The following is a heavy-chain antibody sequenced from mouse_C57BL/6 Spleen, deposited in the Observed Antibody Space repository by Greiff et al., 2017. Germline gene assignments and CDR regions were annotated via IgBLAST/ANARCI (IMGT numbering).Heavy chain of an antibody. CDR1: ASTFPSYW. Sequence: QVQLQQPGAELVRPGLPVKLPCKAPASTFPSYWWHWVKKSPGQVLEWIGVFDPAVSYNNYNQKFKGKATLTVDTSSSTAYMQLSSLTSEDSAVDYCARDGYPAYWGQGTLVTVSA. CDR3: ARDGYPAY. CDR2: FDPAVSYN. V-gene: IGHV1-59*01. J-gene: IGHJ3*01. D-gene: IGHD2-3*01.